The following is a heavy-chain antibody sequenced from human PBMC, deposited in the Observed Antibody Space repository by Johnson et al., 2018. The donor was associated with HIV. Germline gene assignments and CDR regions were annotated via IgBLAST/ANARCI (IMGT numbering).Heavy chain of an antibody. CDR2: ISGSGGST. Sequence: VQLVESGGGLVQPGGSLRLSCGASAFTFDDYGMSWVRQAPGKGLEWVSAISGSGGSTYYADSVKGRFTISRDNAKNSLYLQMNSLRAEDTAVYYCARGGAYCGGDCNAFDIWGQGTMVTVSS. J-gene: IGHJ3*02. D-gene: IGHD2-21*02. CDR3: ARGGAYCGGDCNAFDI. V-gene: IGHV3-23*04. CDR1: AFTFDDYG.